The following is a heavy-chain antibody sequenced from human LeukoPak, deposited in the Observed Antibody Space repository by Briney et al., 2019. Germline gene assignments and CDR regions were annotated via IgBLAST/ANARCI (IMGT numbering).Heavy chain of an antibody. Sequence: GASVKVSCKASGYTFTSYAMHWVRQAPGQRLEWMGWINAGNGNTKYSQKFQGRVTITRDTSASTAYMELSSLRPEDTAVYYCARPSGWYDAFDIWGQGTMVTVSS. V-gene: IGHV1-3*01. CDR2: INAGNGNT. CDR3: ARPSGWYDAFDI. CDR1: GYTFTSYA. J-gene: IGHJ3*02. D-gene: IGHD6-19*01.